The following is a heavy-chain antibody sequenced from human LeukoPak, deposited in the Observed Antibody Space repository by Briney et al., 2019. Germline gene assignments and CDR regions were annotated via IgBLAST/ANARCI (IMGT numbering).Heavy chain of an antibody. CDR2: IKSKTDGGTT. CDR1: GFTFSNAW. D-gene: IGHD1-26*01. J-gene: IGHJ4*02. V-gene: IGHV3-15*01. CDR3: TTDLRWELPYVDY. Sequence: GGSLRLSCAAPGFTFSNAWMSWVRQAPGKGLEWVGRIKSKTDGGTTDYAAPVKGRFTISRDDSKNTLYLQMNSLKTEDTAVYYCTTDLRWELPYVDYWGQGTLVTVSS.